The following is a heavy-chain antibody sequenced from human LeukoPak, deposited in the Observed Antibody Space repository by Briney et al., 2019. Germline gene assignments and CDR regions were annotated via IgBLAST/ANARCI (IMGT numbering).Heavy chain of an antibody. V-gene: IGHV3-23*01. CDR3: AKDRLRGSYYTFDY. J-gene: IGHJ4*02. D-gene: IGHD1-26*01. Sequence: GGSLRLSCATSGFTFSSYAMSWVRQAPGKGLEGVSAISGSGGSTYYADSVKGRFTISRDNSKNTLYLQMNSLRAEDTAVYYCAKDRLRGSYYTFDYWGQGTLVTVSS. CDR2: ISGSGGST. CDR1: GFTFSSYA.